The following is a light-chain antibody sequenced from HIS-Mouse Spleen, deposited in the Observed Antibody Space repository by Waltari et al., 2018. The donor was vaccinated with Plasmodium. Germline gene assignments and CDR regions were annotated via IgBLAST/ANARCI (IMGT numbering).Light chain of an antibody. V-gene: IGLV2-8*01. Sequence: QSALTQPPSASGSPGQSVTISRTGSSLDVGGYRYVSWYQQHPGKAPKLMIYEVSKRPSGVPDRFSGSKSGNTASLTVSGLQAEDEADYYCSSYAGSNNLVFGGGTKLTVL. CDR1: SLDVGGYRY. CDR2: EVS. CDR3: SSYAGSNNLV. J-gene: IGLJ2*01.